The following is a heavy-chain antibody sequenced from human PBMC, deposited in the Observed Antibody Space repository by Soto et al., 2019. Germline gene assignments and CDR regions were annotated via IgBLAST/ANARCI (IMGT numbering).Heavy chain of an antibody. Sequence: GGSLRLSCAVSGFTFSDYYMTWIRQAPGKGLEWVSYISSSTSHTNYADSVKGRFTISRDNAKNSLFLQMNSLRAEDTAVYYWSIGRGAAAGYFDFWGKGTLVTVSS. J-gene: IGHJ4*02. CDR3: SIGRGAAAGYFDF. D-gene: IGHD6-13*01. V-gene: IGHV3-11*05. CDR1: GFTFSDYY. CDR2: ISSSTSHT.